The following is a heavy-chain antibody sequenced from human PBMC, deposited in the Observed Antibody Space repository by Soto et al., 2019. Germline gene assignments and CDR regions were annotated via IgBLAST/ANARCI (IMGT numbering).Heavy chain of an antibody. CDR2: MDYNGNS. V-gene: IGHV4-39*01. CDR1: GCSISSSNYY. CDR3: VRSAFGYYDTSGYPLTDY. Sequence: PXETLSLTCTVSGCSISSSNYYWGWIRQPPGEGLEWIGSMDYNGNSYQNPSLKGRVTLSVDTSNSQFSLKLRSVTAADTAVYFCVRSAFGYYDTSGYPLTDYWGQGTLVTVSS. J-gene: IGHJ4*02. D-gene: IGHD3-22*01.